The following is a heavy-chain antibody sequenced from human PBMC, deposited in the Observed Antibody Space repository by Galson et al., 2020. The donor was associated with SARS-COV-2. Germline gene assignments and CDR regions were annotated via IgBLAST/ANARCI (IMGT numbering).Heavy chain of an antibody. Sequence: SETLSPTCTVSGGSTTTSSYYCAWIRHPPGKGLEWIARIYYSGSTYYNTSLKGRVTISVDTSKNQFSLKLGSVTAGDTAVYYCARGEYGDYGVGYWCQGTLVTVSS. CDR2: IYYSGST. J-gene: IGHJ4*02. CDR1: GGSTTTSSYY. V-gene: IGHV4-39*01. D-gene: IGHD4-17*01. CDR3: ARGEYGDYGVGY.